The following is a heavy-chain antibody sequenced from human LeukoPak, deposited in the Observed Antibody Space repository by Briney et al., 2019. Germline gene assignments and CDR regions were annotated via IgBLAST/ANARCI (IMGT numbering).Heavy chain of an antibody. J-gene: IGHJ4*02. Sequence: ASVKVSCKASGYTFTGYYMHWVRQAPGQGLEWMGWINPNSGGTNYAQKFQGRVTMTRDTFISTAYMELSRLRSDDTAAYYCARSSGWYEFFDYWGQGTLVTVSS. V-gene: IGHV1-2*02. CDR1: GYTFTGYY. D-gene: IGHD6-19*01. CDR2: INPNSGGT. CDR3: ARSSGWYEFFDY.